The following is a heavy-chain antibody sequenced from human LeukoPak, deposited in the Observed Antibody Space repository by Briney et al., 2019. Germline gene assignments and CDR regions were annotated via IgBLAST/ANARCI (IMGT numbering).Heavy chain of an antibody. CDR3: ARVGFRYCSSTSCFDY. Sequence: SVKVSCKASGYTFTSYGISWVRQAPGQGLEWMGGIIPIFGTANYAQKFQGRVTITADESTSTAYMELSSLRSEDTAVYYCARVGFRYCSSTSCFDYWGQGTLVTVSS. D-gene: IGHD2-2*01. CDR2: IIPIFGTA. J-gene: IGHJ4*02. CDR1: GYTFTSYG. V-gene: IGHV1-69*13.